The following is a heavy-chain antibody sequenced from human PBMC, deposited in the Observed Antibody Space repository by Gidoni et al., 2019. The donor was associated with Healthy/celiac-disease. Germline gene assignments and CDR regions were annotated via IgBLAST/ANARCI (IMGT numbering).Heavy chain of an antibody. CDR1: GFTFSSYG. CDR3: ARADYYDFWSGYY. J-gene: IGHJ4*02. Sequence: QVQLVESGGGVVQPGRSLRLSCAASGFTFSSYGMHWVRQAPGKGLEWVAVIWYDGSNKYYADSVKGRFTISRDNSKNTLYLQMNSLRAEDTAVYYCARADYYDFWSGYYWGQGTLVTVSS. CDR2: IWYDGSNK. V-gene: IGHV3-33*01. D-gene: IGHD3-3*01.